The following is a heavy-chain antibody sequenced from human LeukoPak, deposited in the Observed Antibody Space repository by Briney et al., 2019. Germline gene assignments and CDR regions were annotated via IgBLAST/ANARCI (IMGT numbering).Heavy chain of an antibody. D-gene: IGHD6-13*01. V-gene: IGHV3-30*16. CDR1: GFPSISFP. Sequence: GGPRRFPVAAPGFPSISFPWPGVPQAPAKGLNGWPFISYDGSNKYYADSVKGRFTISRDNSKNTLYLQMNSLRAEDTAVYYCARDPVPYSSSWFAADYWGQGTLVTVSS. CDR3: ARDPVPYSSSWFAADY. CDR2: ISYDGSNK. J-gene: IGHJ4*02.